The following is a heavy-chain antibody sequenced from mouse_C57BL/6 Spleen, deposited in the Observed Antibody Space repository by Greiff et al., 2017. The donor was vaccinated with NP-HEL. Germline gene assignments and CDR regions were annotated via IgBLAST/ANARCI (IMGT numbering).Heavy chain of an antibody. V-gene: IGHV1-82*01. CDR1: GYAFTSSW. Sequence: VQLQQSGPELVKPGASVKISCKASGYAFTSSWMNWVKQRPGKGLEWIGQIYPGDGDTNYNGKFKGKATLTADKSSSTAYMQLSSLTSEDSAVYFCARSGEYDVDYFDYWGQGTTLTVSS. J-gene: IGHJ2*01. CDR2: IYPGDGDT. D-gene: IGHD2-14*01. CDR3: ARSGEYDVDYFDY.